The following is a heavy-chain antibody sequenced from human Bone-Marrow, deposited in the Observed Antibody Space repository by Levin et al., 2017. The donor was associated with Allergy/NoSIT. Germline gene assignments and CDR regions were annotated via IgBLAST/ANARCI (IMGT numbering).Heavy chain of an antibody. J-gene: IGHJ4*02. CDR1: GGSISSYF. CDR2: IYYTGST. Sequence: KPSETLSLTCTVSGGSISSYFWTWIRQPPGKGLEWIGYIYYTGSTNYNPSLKSRVTMSVDTSKDQFSLKLNSVTAADMAVYYCARGDHFWRGLLDYWGQGTLVTVSP. V-gene: IGHV4-59*01. D-gene: IGHD3-3*01. CDR3: ARGDHFWRGLLDY.